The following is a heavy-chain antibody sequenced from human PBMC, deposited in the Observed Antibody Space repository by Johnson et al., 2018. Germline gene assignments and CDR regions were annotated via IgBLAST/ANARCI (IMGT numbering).Heavy chain of an antibody. CDR3: ARVGSGSYPDAFDI. D-gene: IGHD1-26*01. V-gene: IGHV3-48*01. CDR2: ISSSSSTI. J-gene: IGHJ3*02. CDR1: GFTFSSYS. Sequence: VQLVESGGGLVQPGGSLRLSCAASGFTFSSYSLNWVRQAPGKGLEWVSYISSSSSTIYYGDSVKGRFTISRDNAKNSLSLQMNSLRAEDTAVYYCARVGSGSYPDAFDIWGQGTMVTVSS.